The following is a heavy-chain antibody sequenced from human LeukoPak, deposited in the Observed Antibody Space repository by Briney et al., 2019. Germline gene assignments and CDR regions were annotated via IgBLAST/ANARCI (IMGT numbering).Heavy chain of an antibody. CDR1: GGSFSGYY. CDR3: ARGSRDIVLMVYAILPNWFDP. V-gene: IGHV4-34*01. Sequence: KPSETLSLTCAVYGGSFSGYYWSWIRQPPGKGLEWIGEINHSGSTNYNPSLKSRVTISVDTSKNQFSLKLSSVTAADTAVYYCARGSRDIVLMVYAILPNWFDPWGQGTLVTVSS. D-gene: IGHD2-8*01. CDR2: INHSGST. J-gene: IGHJ5*02.